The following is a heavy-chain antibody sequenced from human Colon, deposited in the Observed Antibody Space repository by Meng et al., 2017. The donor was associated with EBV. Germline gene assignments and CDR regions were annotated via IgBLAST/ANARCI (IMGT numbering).Heavy chain of an antibody. J-gene: IGHJ4*02. CDR2: VYFDGTT. CDR3: ARRQGGAAFDY. CDR1: GASISSSYYY. V-gene: IGHV4-39*07. Sequence: KESGPGLVKPSATLSLTCSVTGASISSSYYYWGWIRQSPGKGLEWIGSVYFDGTTYYNPSLGSRLTISKDTSKNQFSLRLTSLTAADTAVYYCARRQGGAAFDYWGQGTLVTVSS. D-gene: IGHD1-26*01.